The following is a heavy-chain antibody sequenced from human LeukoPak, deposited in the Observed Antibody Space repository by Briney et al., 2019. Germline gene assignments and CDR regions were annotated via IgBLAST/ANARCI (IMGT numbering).Heavy chain of an antibody. V-gene: IGHV1-46*01. CDR3: ARGNYDFWAILDS. Sequence: ASVKVSCKASGYTFTSYYMHWVRQAPGQGLEWMGIINPSGGSTSYAQKFQGRVTFTTDDSTNTAYMELSGLRYEDTAVYYCARGNYDFWAILDSWGQGTPVTVSS. CDR1: GYTFTSYY. D-gene: IGHD3-3*01. CDR2: INPSGGST. J-gene: IGHJ4*02.